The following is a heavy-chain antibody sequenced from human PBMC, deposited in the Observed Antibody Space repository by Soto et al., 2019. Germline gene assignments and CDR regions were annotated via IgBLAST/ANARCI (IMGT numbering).Heavy chain of an antibody. Sequence: QITLKESGPTLVQPTQTLTLTCTFSGFSLTTSGVGVGWIRQPPGKALEWLALIYWDDEKRYSPSLQSRLTITKDTCKTPVDLTVTNMNPANTGTYSCAHRLYASSDDDFDIWGQGTMVYVSS. CDR3: AHRLYASSDDDFDI. V-gene: IGHV2-5*02. J-gene: IGHJ3*02. D-gene: IGHD6-6*01. CDR1: GFSLTTSGVG. CDR2: IYWDDEK.